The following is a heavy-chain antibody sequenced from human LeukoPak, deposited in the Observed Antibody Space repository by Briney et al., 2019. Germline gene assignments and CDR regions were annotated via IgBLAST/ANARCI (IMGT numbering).Heavy chain of an antibody. V-gene: IGHV3-48*01. CDR3: ARYSSPGYFDL. D-gene: IGHD3-22*01. CDR1: GFTFSSYT. CDR2: ISSSSNSI. Sequence: GGSLRLSCAASGFTFSSYTMNWVRQAPGKGLEWVSYISSSSNSIFYADSVKGRFTVSRDNAKNSLYLQMNSLRAEDTAVYSCARYSSPGYFDLWGRGTMVTVSS. J-gene: IGHJ2*01.